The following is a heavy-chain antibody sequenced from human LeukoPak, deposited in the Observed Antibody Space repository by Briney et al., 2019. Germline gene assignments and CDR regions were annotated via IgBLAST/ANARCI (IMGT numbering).Heavy chain of an antibody. CDR1: GFTFSSYA. J-gene: IGHJ4*02. CDR3: ARESGYYFDH. V-gene: IGHV3-30-3*01. CDR2: MSYDGSIQ. Sequence: GRSLRLSCAASGFTFSSYAMHWVRQAPGKGLEWVAVMSYDGSIQYYADSVKGRFSISRDNSKNTLYLEMNSLRGEDTAVYSCARESGYYFDHWGQGTLVTVSS. D-gene: IGHD7-27*01.